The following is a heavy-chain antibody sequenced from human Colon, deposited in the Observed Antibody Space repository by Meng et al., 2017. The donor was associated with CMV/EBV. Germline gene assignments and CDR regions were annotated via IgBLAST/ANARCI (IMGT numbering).Heavy chain of an antibody. D-gene: IGHD3-3*01. CDR2: ISYDGSNK. J-gene: IGHJ6*02. CDR3: AKALSVTMFGVTILDLAGYHSAMDV. CDR1: GFTFSSYA. V-gene: IGHV3-30-3*01. Sequence: GESLKISCAASGFTFSSYAMHWVRQAPGKGLEWVAVISYDGSNKYYADSVKGRFTISRDNSKNTLYLQMNSLRAEDTAIYYCAKALSVTMFGVTILDLAGYHSAMDVWGQGTTVTVSS.